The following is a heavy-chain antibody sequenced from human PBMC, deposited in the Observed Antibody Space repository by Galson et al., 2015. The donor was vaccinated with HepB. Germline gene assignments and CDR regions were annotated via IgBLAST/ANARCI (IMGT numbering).Heavy chain of an antibody. J-gene: IGHJ4*02. CDR2: VNPNSGNT. CDR3: ATDLLVAVAGLTDY. D-gene: IGHD6-19*01. V-gene: IGHV1-8*01. CDR1: GYTFTSYD. Sequence: SVKVSCKASGYTFTSYDINWVRQATGQGLEWMGWVNPNSGNTGYGQKFQGRVTMTKDTSTDTAYMELSSLRSEDTAVYYCATDLLVAVAGLTDYWGQGTLVTVSS.